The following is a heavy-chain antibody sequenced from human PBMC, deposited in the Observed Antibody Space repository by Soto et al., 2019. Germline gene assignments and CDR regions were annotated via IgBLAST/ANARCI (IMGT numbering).Heavy chain of an antibody. CDR1: GFTFSSYS. V-gene: IGHV3-48*02. J-gene: IGHJ4*02. CDR2: ISSSSSTI. D-gene: IGHD2-2*02. Sequence: GGSLRLSCAASGFTFSSYSMNWVRQAPGKGLEWVSYISSSSSTIYYADSVKGRFTISRDNAKNSLYPQMNSLRDEDTAVYYCARDRKYLQEVFDYWGQGTLVTVSS. CDR3: ARDRKYLQEVFDY.